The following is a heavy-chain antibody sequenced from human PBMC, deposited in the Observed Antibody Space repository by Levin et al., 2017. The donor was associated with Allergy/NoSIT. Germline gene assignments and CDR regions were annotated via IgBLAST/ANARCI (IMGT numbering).Heavy chain of an antibody. Sequence: SCAASGFTFSTYWMSWVRQAPGKGLEWVANIKQDGSEKYYLDSVKGRFTISRDNAKNSLYLQMNSLTAEDTALYYCARAPGAYYYDSSGHPGAFDIWGQGTMVTVSS. CDR3: ARAPGAYYYDSSGHPGAFDI. D-gene: IGHD3-22*01. CDR1: GFTFSTYW. J-gene: IGHJ3*02. V-gene: IGHV3-7*04. CDR2: IKQDGSEK.